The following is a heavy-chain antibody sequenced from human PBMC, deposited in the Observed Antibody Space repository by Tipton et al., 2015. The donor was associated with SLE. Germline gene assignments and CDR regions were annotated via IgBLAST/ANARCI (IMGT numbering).Heavy chain of an antibody. J-gene: IGHJ6*02. CDR2: INHSGST. Sequence: TLSLTCAVSGGSFSGYYWSWIRQPPGKGLEWIGEINHSGSTNYNPSLKSRVTISVDTSKNQFSLKLSSVTAADTAVYYCARDRVYSSGIDPWGQGTTVTVSS. CDR3: ARDRVYSSGIDP. V-gene: IGHV4-34*01. D-gene: IGHD6-25*01. CDR1: GGSFSGYY.